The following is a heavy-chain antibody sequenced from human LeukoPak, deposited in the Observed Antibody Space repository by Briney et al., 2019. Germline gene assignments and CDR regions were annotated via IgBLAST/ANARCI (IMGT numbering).Heavy chain of an antibody. Sequence: SQTLSLTCTVSGGSISSGDYYWSWIRQPPGKGLEWIGYIYYSGSTYYNPSLKSRVTISVDTSKNQFSLKLSSVTAADTAVYYCARTSVSSFVGGRNYGSGSYYLRRSNWFDPWGQGTLVTVSS. J-gene: IGHJ5*02. CDR2: IYYSGST. CDR1: GGSISSGDYY. CDR3: ARTSVSSFVGGRNYGSGSYYLRRSNWFDP. V-gene: IGHV4-30-4*01. D-gene: IGHD3-10*01.